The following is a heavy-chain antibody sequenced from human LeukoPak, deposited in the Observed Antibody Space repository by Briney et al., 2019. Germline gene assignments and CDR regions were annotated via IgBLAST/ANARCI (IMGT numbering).Heavy chain of an antibody. D-gene: IGHD3-10*01. J-gene: IGHJ4*02. CDR2: IYYSGST. V-gene: IGHV4-59*08. Sequence: SETLSLTCTVSGGTISSYYWSWIRQPPGKGLEWIGYIYYSGSTNYNPSLKSRVTISVDTSKNQFSLKLSSVTAADTAVYYCARHGGLDGSGTLNFDYWGQGTLVTVSS. CDR3: ARHGGLDGSGTLNFDY. CDR1: GGTISSYY.